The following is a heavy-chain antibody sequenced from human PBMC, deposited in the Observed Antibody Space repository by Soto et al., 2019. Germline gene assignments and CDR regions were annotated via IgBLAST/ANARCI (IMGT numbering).Heavy chain of an antibody. CDR3: ARDGGYSGYDPRTVLFDY. V-gene: IGHV4-39*07. Sequence: SETLSLTCTVSGGSISSSSYYWGWIRQPPGKGLEWIGSIYYSGSTYYNPSLKSRVTISVDTSKNQFSLKLSSVTAADTAVYYCARDGGYSGYDPRTVLFDYWGQGTLVTVSS. D-gene: IGHD5-12*01. CDR2: IYYSGST. CDR1: GGSISSSSYY. J-gene: IGHJ4*02.